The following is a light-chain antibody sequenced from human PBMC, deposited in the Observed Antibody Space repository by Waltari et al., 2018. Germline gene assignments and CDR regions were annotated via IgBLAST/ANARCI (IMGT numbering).Light chain of an antibody. J-gene: IGLJ3*02. V-gene: IGLV2-14*03. CDR3: SSRTNSITWV. Sequence: ICCTATTSDVCANKYFSWYQLHPGKAPKVVIYDVTERPSGVSNRFSGSKSGSTASLTISGLQTEDEADYYCSSRTNSITWVFGGGTKVTVL. CDR1: TSDVCANKY. CDR2: DVT.